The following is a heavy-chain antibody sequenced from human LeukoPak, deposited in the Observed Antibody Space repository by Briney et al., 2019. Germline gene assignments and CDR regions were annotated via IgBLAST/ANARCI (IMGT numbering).Heavy chain of an antibody. CDR2: IRYDGSNK. Sequence: PGGSLRLSCAASGFTFSSYGMHWVRQAPGKGLEWVAFIRYDGSNKYCADSVKGRFTISRDNSKNTLYLQMNSLRAEDTAVYYCAKGQSSSGLRNYFDYWGQGTLVTVSS. CDR3: AKGQSSSGLRNYFDY. D-gene: IGHD3-22*01. J-gene: IGHJ4*02. CDR1: GFTFSSYG. V-gene: IGHV3-30*02.